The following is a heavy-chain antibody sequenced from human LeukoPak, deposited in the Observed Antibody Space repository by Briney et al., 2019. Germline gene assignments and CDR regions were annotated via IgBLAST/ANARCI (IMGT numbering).Heavy chain of an antibody. CDR2: IWYDGSNK. D-gene: IGHD2-21*02. J-gene: IGHJ4*02. CDR1: GFTFSSYG. Sequence: GGSLRLSCAASGFTFSSYGMHWVRQAPGKGLEWVAVIWYDGSNKYYADSVKGRFTISRDNSKNTLYLQKNSLRAEDTAVYYCARGGGLLFSVVTAGYYFDYWGQGTLVTVSS. V-gene: IGHV3-33*01. CDR3: ARGGGLLFSVVTAGYYFDY.